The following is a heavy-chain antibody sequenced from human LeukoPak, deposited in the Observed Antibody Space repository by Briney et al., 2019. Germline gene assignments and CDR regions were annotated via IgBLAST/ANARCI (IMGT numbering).Heavy chain of an antibody. CDR3: VRDYNWCFDY. CDR2: IKSDSSTM. D-gene: IGHD1-1*01. Sequence: GGSLRLSCATSGFTFSSFSMNWVRQAPGKGLEWISYIKSDSSTMYYADSVKGRFTISRDNAKNSLYLQMNSLRAEDTAVYYCVRDYNWCFDYWGQGTLVTVSS. CDR1: GFTFSSFS. J-gene: IGHJ4*02. V-gene: IGHV3-48*01.